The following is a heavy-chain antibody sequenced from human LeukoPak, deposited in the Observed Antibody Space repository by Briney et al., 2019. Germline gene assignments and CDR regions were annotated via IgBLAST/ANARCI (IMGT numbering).Heavy chain of an antibody. CDR1: GTSVSNDHYY. V-gene: IGHV4-61*01. J-gene: IGHJ5*02. CDR3: ARGKYSSTWYIYDP. D-gene: IGHD6-13*01. CDR2: IYNSVNT. Sequence: PSETLSLTCTVTGTSVSNDHYYWSWIRQPPGKGLDWIVYIYNSVNTNYSPALKRFVTMSADTSKNQVPLKPRAVTVADTAIYYCARGKYSSTWYIYDPWGQGALVTVSS.